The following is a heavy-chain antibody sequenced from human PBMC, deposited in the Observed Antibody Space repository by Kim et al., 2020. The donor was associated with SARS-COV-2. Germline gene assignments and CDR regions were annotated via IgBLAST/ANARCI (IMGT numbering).Heavy chain of an antibody. CDR3: ARDRFTRDCSSTSCYYYYYGMDV. CDR2: IGTAGDP. Sequence: GGSLRLSCAASGFTFSSYDMHWVRQATGKGLEWVSAIGTAGDPYYPGSVKGRFTISRENAKNSLYLQMNSLRAGDTAVYYCARDRFTRDCSSTSCYYYYYGMDVWGQGTTVTVSS. D-gene: IGHD2-2*01. J-gene: IGHJ6*02. CDR1: GFTFSSYD. V-gene: IGHV3-13*05.